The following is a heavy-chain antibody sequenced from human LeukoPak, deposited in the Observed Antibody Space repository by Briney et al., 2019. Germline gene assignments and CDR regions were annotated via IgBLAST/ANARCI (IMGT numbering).Heavy chain of an antibody. Sequence: SETLSLTCTVSGGSISSGSYYWSWIRQPAGKGQEWIGRIYTSGSTNYNPSLKSRVTISVDTSKNQFSLKLSSVTAADTAVYYCARAYPSWGAFDIWGQGTMDTVSS. CDR3: ARAYPSWGAFDI. J-gene: IGHJ3*02. CDR2: IYTSGST. D-gene: IGHD3-16*01. CDR1: GGSISSGSYY. V-gene: IGHV4-61*02.